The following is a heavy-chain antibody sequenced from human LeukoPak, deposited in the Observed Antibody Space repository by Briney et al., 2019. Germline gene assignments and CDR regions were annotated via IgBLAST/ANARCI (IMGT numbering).Heavy chain of an antibody. V-gene: IGHV4-61*02. J-gene: IGHJ4*02. D-gene: IGHD5-18*01. CDR1: GGSISSGSYY. CDR3: ARDLPRDTAMDLFDY. CDR2: IYTSGST. Sequence: SETLSLTCTVSGGSISSGSYYWSWIRQPAGKGLEWIGRIYTSGSTNYNPSLKSRVTISVDTSKNQFSLKLSSVTAADTAVYYCARDLPRDTAMDLFDYWGQGTLVTVSS.